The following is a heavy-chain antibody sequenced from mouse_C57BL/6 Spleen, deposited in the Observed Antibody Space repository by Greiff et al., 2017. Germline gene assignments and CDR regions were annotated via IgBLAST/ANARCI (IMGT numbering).Heavy chain of an antibody. CDR1: GFTFSNYW. CDR3: TAYYSNYEWYFDV. Sequence: LQQSGGGLVQPGGSMKLSCVASGFTFSNYWMNWVRQSPEKGLEWVAQIRLKSDNYATHYAESVKGRFTISRDDSKSSVYLQMNNLSAEDTVIYYCTAYYSNYEWYFDVWGTGTTVTVSS. J-gene: IGHJ1*03. V-gene: IGHV6-3*01. CDR2: IRLKSDNYAT. D-gene: IGHD2-5*01.